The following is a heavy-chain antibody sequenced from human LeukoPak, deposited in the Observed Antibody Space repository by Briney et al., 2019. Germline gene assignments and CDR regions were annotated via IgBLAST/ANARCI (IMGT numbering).Heavy chain of an antibody. D-gene: IGHD3-16*01. V-gene: IGHV1-46*03. J-gene: IGHJ4*02. CDR3: SRAVVCVGALGTCGVDY. CDR1: GYTFTSYF. CDR2: IDPSGGST. Sequence: ASVKVSCKASGYTFTSYFLHWVRQAPGQGLQWMGVIDPSGGSTTYAQKFQGRVTMTRDTSTSTVYMELSGLRSEDTAVYYCSRAVVCVGALGTCGVDYWGQGTLATVSS.